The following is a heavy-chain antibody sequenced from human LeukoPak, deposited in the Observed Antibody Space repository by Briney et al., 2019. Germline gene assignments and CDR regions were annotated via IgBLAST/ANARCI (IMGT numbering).Heavy chain of an antibody. D-gene: IGHD2-15*01. J-gene: IGHJ4*02. CDR2: IIPIFGTA. Sequence: SVKVSCKASGGTFSSYAISWVRQAPGQGLEWMGRIIPIFGTANYAQKFQGRVTITTDESTSTAYMELSSLRSEDTAVYYCARASLGYCSGGSCYEGGFDYWGPGTLVTVSS. CDR1: GGTFSSYA. CDR3: ARASLGYCSGGSCYEGGFDY. V-gene: IGHV1-69*05.